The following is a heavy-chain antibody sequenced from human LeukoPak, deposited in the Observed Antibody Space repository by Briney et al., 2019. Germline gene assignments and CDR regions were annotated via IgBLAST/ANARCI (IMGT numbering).Heavy chain of an antibody. Sequence: SETLSLTCTVSSGSISSGSYYWSWIRQPAGKGLEWIGRIYTSGSTNYNPSLKSRVTISVDTSKNQSSLKLSSVTAADTAVYYCARDNPVAATRGLYYYYYMDVWGKGTTVTVSS. J-gene: IGHJ6*03. CDR1: SGSISSGSYY. CDR3: ARDNPVAATRGLYYYYYMDV. CDR2: IYTSGST. D-gene: IGHD2-15*01. V-gene: IGHV4-61*02.